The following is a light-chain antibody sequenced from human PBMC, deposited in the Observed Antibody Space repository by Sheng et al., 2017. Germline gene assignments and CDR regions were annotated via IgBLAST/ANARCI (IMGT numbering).Light chain of an antibody. J-gene: IGLJ1*01. CDR2: EVN. V-gene: IGLV2-23*02. Sequence: QSPLTQPASVSGAPGQSITISCTGSRSDVGGYDLVSWYQQRPGKAPKLIIFEVNKRPSEIPYRFSGSKSGNIASLTISGLQPEDEADYVCSSFADTGTPYVFAAGTKVTVL. CDR3: SSFADTGTPYV. CDR1: RSDVGGYDL.